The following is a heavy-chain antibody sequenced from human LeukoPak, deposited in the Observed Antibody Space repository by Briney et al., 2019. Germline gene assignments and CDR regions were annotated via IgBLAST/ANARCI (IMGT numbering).Heavy chain of an antibody. CDR2: IYYSGST. CDR1: GGSISSGDYY. J-gene: IGHJ6*02. V-gene: IGHV4-30-4*02. Sequence: SETLSLTCTVSGGSISSGDYYWSWIRQPPGKGLEWIGYIYYSGSTYYNPSLKSRVTISVDTSKNQFSLKLSSVTAADTAVYYCARSRPYHGFGELLYPLYYGMDVWGQGTTVTVSS. CDR3: ARSRPYHGFGELLYPLYYGMDV. D-gene: IGHD3-10*01.